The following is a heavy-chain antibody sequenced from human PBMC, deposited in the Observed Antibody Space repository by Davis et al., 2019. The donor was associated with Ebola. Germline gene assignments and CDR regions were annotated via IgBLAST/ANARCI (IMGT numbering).Heavy chain of an antibody. V-gene: IGHV1-18*01. J-gene: IGHJ6*02. CDR1: GYTFTSYG. D-gene: IGHD3-10*01. Sequence: ASVKVSCKASGYTFTSYGISWVRQAPGQGLEWMGWISAYNGNTNYAQKLQGRVTMTTDTSTSTAYMELRSLRSDDTAVYYCARLMVRGVMDYYYGMDVWGQGTTVTVSS. CDR3: ARLMVRGVMDYYYGMDV. CDR2: ISAYNGNT.